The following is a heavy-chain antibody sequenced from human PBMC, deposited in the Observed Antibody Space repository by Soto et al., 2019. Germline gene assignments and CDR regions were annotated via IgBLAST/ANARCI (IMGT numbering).Heavy chain of an antibody. D-gene: IGHD1-26*01. CDR3: ARDVVGATNLFDY. CDR2: ISGNGGNT. V-gene: IGHV3-23*01. Sequence: EVQLLASGGGLLQPGESLRLSCAACGFTFSSYAMGWVRQAPGKGLEWVSTISGNGGNTYYADSVQGRFTISRDNSKNTLYLQMNSLRAEDTAVYYCARDVVGATNLFDYWGQGTLVTVSS. CDR1: GFTFSSYA. J-gene: IGHJ4*02.